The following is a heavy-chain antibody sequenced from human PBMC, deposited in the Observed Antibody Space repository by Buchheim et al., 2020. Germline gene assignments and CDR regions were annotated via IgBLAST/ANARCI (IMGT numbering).Heavy chain of an antibody. CDR2: ISYDGSNK. J-gene: IGHJ4*02. V-gene: IGHV3-30*18. CDR3: AKDGGTVTTPYY. CDR1: GFTFSSYG. D-gene: IGHD4-11*01. Sequence: VQLVESGGGVVQPGRSLRLSCAASGFTFSSYGMHWVRQAPGKGLEWVAVISYDGSNKYYADSVKGRFTISRDNSKNTLYLQMNSLRAEDTAVYYCAKDGGTVTTPYYWGQGTL.